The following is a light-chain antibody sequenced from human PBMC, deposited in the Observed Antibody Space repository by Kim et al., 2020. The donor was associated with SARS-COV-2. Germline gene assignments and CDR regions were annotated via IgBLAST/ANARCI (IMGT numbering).Light chain of an antibody. CDR3: QVWDTSSDHPI. CDR2: YDT. Sequence: SYELTQPPSVSVAPGKTARITCGENSIGLQSVHWYQQKPGQAPVLVIYYDTDRPSGIPERFSGSNSGNTATLTISRVEAGDEADYYCQVWDTSSDHPIFGGGTQLTVL. J-gene: IGLJ2*01. CDR1: SIGLQS. V-gene: IGLV3-21*04.